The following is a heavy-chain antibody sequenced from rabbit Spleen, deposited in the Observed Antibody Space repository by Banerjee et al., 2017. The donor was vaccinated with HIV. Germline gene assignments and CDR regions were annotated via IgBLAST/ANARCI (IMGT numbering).Heavy chain of an antibody. CDR2: IDIGSRDFT. Sequence: QEQLVESGGGLVQPEGSLTLTCKASGIDFSSYNFICWVRQAPGKGLEWIACIDIGSRDFTYYASWAKGRFIISKTSSTTVTLQMTSLTVADTATYFCATYVDYDGDFNLWGPGTLVTVS. V-gene: IGHV1S45*01. J-gene: IGHJ4*01. CDR3: ATYVDYDGDFNL. CDR1: GIDFSSYNF. D-gene: IGHD2-1*01.